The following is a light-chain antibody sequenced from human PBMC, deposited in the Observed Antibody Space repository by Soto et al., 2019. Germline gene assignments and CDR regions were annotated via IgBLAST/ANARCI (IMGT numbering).Light chain of an antibody. CDR2: GAS. CDR3: QPYCYSQT. Sequence: IVLRLSPGTLSWYPRERATLSCRASQSVGNNYLAWYQQRPGQAPRLLIYGASSRATGIPDRFSGSGSGTDFALTICRLEPEDFPVYYCQPYCYSQTFGQGTKVDVK. CDR1: QSVGNNY. J-gene: IGKJ1*01. V-gene: IGKV3-20*01.